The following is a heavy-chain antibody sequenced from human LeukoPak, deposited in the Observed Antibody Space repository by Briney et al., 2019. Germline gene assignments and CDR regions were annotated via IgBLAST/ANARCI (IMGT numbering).Heavy chain of an antibody. J-gene: IGHJ4*02. CDR1: GFTFSNYA. CDR2: ISGLGGGT. V-gene: IGHV3-23*01. Sequence: AGGSLRLSCAASGFTFSNYAMSWVRQAPGKGLEWVSAISGLGGGTYYADSVKGRFTISRDNSKNTLYLQMNSLRAEDMAVYYCAKRNGYYFDYWGQGTLVTVSS. D-gene: IGHD2-8*01. CDR3: AKRNGYYFDY.